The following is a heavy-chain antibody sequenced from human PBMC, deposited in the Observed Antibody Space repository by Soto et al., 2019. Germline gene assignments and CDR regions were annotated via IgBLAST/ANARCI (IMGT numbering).Heavy chain of an antibody. J-gene: IGHJ5*02. D-gene: IGHD1-7*01. Sequence: GGSLRLSCAASGFTFSNAWMSWVRQAPGKGLEWVGRIKSKTDGGTTDYAAPVKGRFTISRDDSKNTLYLQMNSLKTEDTAVYYCTTQLELRFWFDPWGQGTLVTVSS. V-gene: IGHV3-15*01. CDR3: TTQLELRFWFDP. CDR1: GFTFSNAW. CDR2: IKSKTDGGTT.